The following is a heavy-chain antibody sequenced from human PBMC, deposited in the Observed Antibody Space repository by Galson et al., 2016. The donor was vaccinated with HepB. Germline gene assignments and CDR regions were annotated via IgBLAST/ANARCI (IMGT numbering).Heavy chain of an antibody. CDR3: ASDSPDDYNGYFCFDY. Sequence: SVKVSCKASGYTFSNFGLSWLRQAPGEGLEWMGWISVSRGNTNYAQKFQGRVTMTTDTSTSTAYMELRSLRSDDTAVYFCASDSPDDYNGYFCFDYWGQGTLVTVSS. D-gene: IGHD3-22*01. V-gene: IGHV1-18*04. CDR2: ISVSRGNT. J-gene: IGHJ4*02. CDR1: GYTFSNFG.